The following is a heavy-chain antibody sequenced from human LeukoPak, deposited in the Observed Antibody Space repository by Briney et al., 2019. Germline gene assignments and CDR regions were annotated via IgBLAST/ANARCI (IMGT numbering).Heavy chain of an antibody. CDR2: IYYSGST. CDR1: GGSISGYY. V-gene: IGHV4-59*01. D-gene: IGHD2-2*02. J-gene: IGHJ3*02. Sequence: PSETLSLTCTVSGGSISGYYWSWIRQPPGKGLEWIGYIYYSGSTNYNPSLKSRVTISVDTSKNQFSLKLSSVTAADTAVYYCARGDCSSTSCYTSAFDIWGQGTMVTVSS. CDR3: ARGDCSSTSCYTSAFDI.